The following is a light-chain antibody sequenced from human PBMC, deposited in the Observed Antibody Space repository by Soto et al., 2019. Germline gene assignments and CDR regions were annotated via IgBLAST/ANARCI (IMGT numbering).Light chain of an antibody. CDR1: QSLSRS. J-gene: IGKJ1*01. Sequence: EIVLTQSPATLSLSPWERATLSCRASQSLSRSLAWYQQKPGQAPRLLIYDASNRATGIPARFSGSGSGTDFTLTISSLQAEDVAVYYCQQRSNWPPWTFGQGTKVDIK. V-gene: IGKV3-11*01. CDR2: DAS. CDR3: QQRSNWPPWT.